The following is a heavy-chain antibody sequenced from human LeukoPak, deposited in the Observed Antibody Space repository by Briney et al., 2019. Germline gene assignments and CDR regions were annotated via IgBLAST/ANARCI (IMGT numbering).Heavy chain of an antibody. CDR2: ISGSGGRT. D-gene: IGHD6-6*01. CDR1: GFTFSSYA. J-gene: IGHJ4*02. Sequence: PGGSLRLSCAASGFTFSSYAMMWLRQAPGRGLEWVSAISGSGGRTLYADSVKGRFTISRDNSKNTLYLQMSSLRAEDTAVYYCARALISSIAAFTFDYWGQGTLVTVSS. CDR3: ARALISSIAAFTFDY. V-gene: IGHV3-23*01.